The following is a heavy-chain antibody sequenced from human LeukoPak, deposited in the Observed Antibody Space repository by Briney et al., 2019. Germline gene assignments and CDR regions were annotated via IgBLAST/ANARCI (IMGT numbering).Heavy chain of an antibody. J-gene: IGHJ6*03. CDR3: AKVGPSISSSNNYYYYYMDV. Sequence: TGGSLRLSCAASGFTFSSYWMSWVRQAPGKGLEWVANIKQDGSDKNYVDSVKGRFTISRDNAKNSLYLQLNSLRAEDTALYYCAKVGPSISSSNNYYYYYMDVWGKGTTVTVSS. CDR1: GFTFSSYW. CDR2: IKQDGSDK. V-gene: IGHV3-7*01. D-gene: IGHD2-2*01.